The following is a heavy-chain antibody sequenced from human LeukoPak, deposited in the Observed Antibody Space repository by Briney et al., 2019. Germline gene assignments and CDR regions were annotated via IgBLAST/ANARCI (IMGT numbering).Heavy chain of an antibody. J-gene: IGHJ4*02. D-gene: IGHD3-22*01. CDR2: ISSSSAYI. CDR3: ARDLYYDSSGYYYGY. CDR1: GFAISTYW. Sequence: RAGGSLRLSCAASGFAISTYWMSWVRQAPGKGLEWLSAISSSSAYIFYADSVKGRFTISRDNAKNSLYLQMDSLSADDTAVYYCARDLYYDSSGYYYGYWGQGTLVTVSS. V-gene: IGHV3-21*01.